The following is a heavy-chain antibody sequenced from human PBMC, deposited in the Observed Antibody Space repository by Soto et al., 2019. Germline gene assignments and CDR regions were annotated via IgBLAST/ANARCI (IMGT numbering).Heavy chain of an antibody. V-gene: IGHV1-69*02. J-gene: IGHJ3*02. D-gene: IGHD6-19*01. CDR1: RGTFSSYT. CDR3: ATRAVAVQNDAFDI. CDR2: IIPILGIA. Sequence: ASVKVSCKASRGTFSSYTISWVRQAPGQGLEWMGRIIPILGIANYAQKFQGRVTITADKSTSTAYMELSSLRSEDTAVYYCATRAVAVQNDAFDIWGQGTMVTVSS.